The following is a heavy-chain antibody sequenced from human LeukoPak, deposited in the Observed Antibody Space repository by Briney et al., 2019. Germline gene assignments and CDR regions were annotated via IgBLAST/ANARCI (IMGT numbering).Heavy chain of an antibody. CDR3: ARFWASNAFDI. CDR2: IYHSGST. D-gene: IGHD2/OR15-2a*01. Sequence: SETLSLTCTVSGGSISSYYWSWIRQPPGKGLEWIGYIYHSGSTYYNPSLKSRVTISVDRSKNQFSLKLSSVTAADTAVYYCARFWASNAFDIWGQGAMVTVSS. J-gene: IGHJ3*02. V-gene: IGHV4-59*12. CDR1: GGSISSYY.